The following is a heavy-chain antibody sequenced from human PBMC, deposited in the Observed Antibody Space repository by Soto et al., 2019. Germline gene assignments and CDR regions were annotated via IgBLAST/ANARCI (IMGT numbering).Heavy chain of an antibody. D-gene: IGHD3-10*01. CDR2: IYYSGST. J-gene: IGHJ3*02. CDR1: GGSISSGGYY. V-gene: IGHV4-31*03. Sequence: QVQLQESGPGLVKPSQTLSLTCTVSGGSISSGGYYWSWIRQHPGKGLEGIGYIYYSGSTYYNPSLTSRVTISVDTSKNQFSLKLSSVTAADTAVYYCARDGLWFGELLGAFDIWGQGTMVTVSS. CDR3: ARDGLWFGELLGAFDI.